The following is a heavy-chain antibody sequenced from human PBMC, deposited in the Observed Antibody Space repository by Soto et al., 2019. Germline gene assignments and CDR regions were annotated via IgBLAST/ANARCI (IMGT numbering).Heavy chain of an antibody. D-gene: IGHD6-13*01. CDR3: ARRGPGTYFDY. CDR2: ISGSGGST. Sequence: EVQLLESGGGLVQPGGSLRLSCAASGFTFSSHAMRWVRQAPGKGLEWVSAISGSGGSTYYADSVKGRFTISRDNSKHTLYLQMNSLRAEDTAVYYCARRGPGTYFDYWGQGTLVTVSS. V-gene: IGHV3-23*01. CDR1: GFTFSSHA. J-gene: IGHJ4*02.